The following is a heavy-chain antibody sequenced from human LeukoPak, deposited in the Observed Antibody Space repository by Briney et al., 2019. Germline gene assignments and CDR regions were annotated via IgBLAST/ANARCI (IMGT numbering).Heavy chain of an antibody. CDR2: IWNSGNS. CDR1: AGSINSGGYF. Sequence: PSETLSLTCTVSAGSINSGGYFWTWVRQHPGEGLEWIGYIWNSGNSYYNPSLSSRVIISADSSKSTFSLKLSSVTAADTAVYCCARYHCGSTYCPGVDFYGQGTLVTVSS. V-gene: IGHV4-31*03. D-gene: IGHD2-2*01. J-gene: IGHJ4*02. CDR3: ARYHCGSTYCPGVDF.